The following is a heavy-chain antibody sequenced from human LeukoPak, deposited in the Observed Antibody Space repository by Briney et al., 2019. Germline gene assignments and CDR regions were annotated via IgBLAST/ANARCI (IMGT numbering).Heavy chain of an antibody. CDR3: AREEGSGYYRLYYFDY. CDR2: INWNGGST. V-gene: IGHV3-20*04. Sequence: GGSLRLSCAASGFTFDDYGMSWVRQAPGKGLEWVSGINWNGGSTGYADSVKGRFTISRDNAKNSLYLQMNSLRAEDTALYYCAREEGSGYYRLYYFDYWGQGNLVTVSS. D-gene: IGHD3-22*01. CDR1: GFTFDDYG. J-gene: IGHJ4*02.